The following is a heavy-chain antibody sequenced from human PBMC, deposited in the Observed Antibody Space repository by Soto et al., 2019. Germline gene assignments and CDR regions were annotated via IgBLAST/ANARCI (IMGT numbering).Heavy chain of an antibody. D-gene: IGHD1-1*01. J-gene: IGHJ4*02. Sequence: GGSLRLSCAASGFTFSMYWMHWVRQVPGKGPEWVSRINDDGSSTNYADSVKGRSTISRDNAKNTLYPQMNDLRAEDTAVYYCTRGPRSTSTGTGAFWGQGTLVTVSS. V-gene: IGHV3-74*01. CDR1: GFTFSMYW. CDR2: INDDGSST. CDR3: TRGPRSTSTGTGAF.